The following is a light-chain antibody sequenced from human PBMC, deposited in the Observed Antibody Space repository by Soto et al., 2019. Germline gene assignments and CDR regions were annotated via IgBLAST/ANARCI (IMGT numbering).Light chain of an antibody. V-gene: IGLV1-47*01. J-gene: IGLJ2*01. CDR2: RNN. CDR3: AAWDDSLSGPV. CDR1: SSNIGSNY. Sequence: QSALTQPPSAYGTPGQRVTISCSGSSSNIGSNYVYWYQQLPGTAPKLLIYRNNQRPSGVPDRFSGSKSGTSASLAISGLRSEDEADYYCAAWDDSLSGPVFGGGTQLTVL.